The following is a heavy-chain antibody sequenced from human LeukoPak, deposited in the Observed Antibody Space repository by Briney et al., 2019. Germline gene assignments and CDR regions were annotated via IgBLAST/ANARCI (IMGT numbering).Heavy chain of an antibody. CDR3: ARANRPFHTSGWYKDY. J-gene: IGHJ4*02. CDR2: ISYDGSGQ. CDR1: GXTFSSYA. D-gene: IGHD6-19*01. V-gene: IGHV3-30-3*01. Sequence: GGSLRLSCAASGXTFSSYAMHWVRQAPGKGLESVGLISYDGSGQYYTESVKGRFTISRDNSKNTLYLQVNSLRVEDTAVYYCARANRPFHTSGWYKDYWGQGTLVTVSS.